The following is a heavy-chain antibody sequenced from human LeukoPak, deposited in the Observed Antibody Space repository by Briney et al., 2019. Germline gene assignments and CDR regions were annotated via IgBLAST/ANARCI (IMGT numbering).Heavy chain of an antibody. D-gene: IGHD2-15*01. CDR1: GFTFTNYA. Sequence: GGSLRLSCAASGFTFTNYAIHWVRQAPGKGLEWVALISYDGSIKYYADSVKGRFTISRDNSKNTLYLQMNSLRAEDTAVYYCARDRGYCSGGSCPLDYWGQGNLVTVSS. J-gene: IGHJ4*02. CDR3: ARDRGYCSGGSCPLDY. CDR2: ISYDGSIK. V-gene: IGHV3-30-3*01.